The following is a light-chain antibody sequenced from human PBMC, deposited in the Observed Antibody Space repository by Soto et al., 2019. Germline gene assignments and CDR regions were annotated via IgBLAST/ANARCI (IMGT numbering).Light chain of an antibody. CDR3: QQYGSSPIT. CDR1: QSVSSY. CDR2: DAS. J-gene: IGKJ5*01. V-gene: IGKV3-20*01. Sequence: EIVFTQSPATLSLSPGERATLFCRASQSVSSYFAWYQQKPGQAPNLLIYDASNRATGIPARFSGSGSGTDFTLTISRLEPEDFAVYYCQQYGSSPITFGQGTRLEIK.